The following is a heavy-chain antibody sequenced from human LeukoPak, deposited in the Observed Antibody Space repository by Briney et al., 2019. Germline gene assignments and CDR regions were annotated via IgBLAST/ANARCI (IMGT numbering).Heavy chain of an antibody. D-gene: IGHD6-6*01. CDR2: IYTSGTT. V-gene: IGHV4-4*07. CDR1: GDSISGSY. Sequence: SYSLSLPCTVSGDSISGSYCNWIRQPVGKGLEWIGRIYTSGTTNDNPSLKSRVTMSVDTSKNQFSLKLSSVTAADTAVYYCARDSSSTSYYFDYWGQGILVTVSS. J-gene: IGHJ4*02. CDR3: ARDSSSTSYYFDY.